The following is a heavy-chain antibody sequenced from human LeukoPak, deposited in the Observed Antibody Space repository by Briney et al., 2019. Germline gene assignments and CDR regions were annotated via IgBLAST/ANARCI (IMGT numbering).Heavy chain of an antibody. CDR2: INPSGGST. V-gene: IGHV1-46*01. CDR1: GYTFTSYY. J-gene: IGHJ5*02. D-gene: IGHD3-22*01. CDR3: ARVGYYDSSGYYPPYNWFDP. Sequence: ASVKVSCKASGYTFTSYYMHWVRQAPGQGLEWMGIINPSGGSTSYAQMFQGRVTMTRDTSTSTVYMELSSLRSEDTAVYYCARVGYYDSSGYYPPYNWFDPWGQGTLVTVSS.